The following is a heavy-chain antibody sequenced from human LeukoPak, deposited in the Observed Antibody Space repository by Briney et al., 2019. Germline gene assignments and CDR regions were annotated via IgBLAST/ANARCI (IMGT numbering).Heavy chain of an antibody. CDR3: ARGPRMEQEPYYYYGMDV. V-gene: IGHV3-48*03. J-gene: IGHJ6*04. D-gene: IGHD1/OR15-1a*01. Sequence: GGSLRLSCAASGFTYGRYEMNWVREAPGKGVEGVWYISSCGRTIYYADPVKGRFTISRDNANKSLYPPMNSLRAEDTAVYYSARGPRMEQEPYYYYGMDVWGKGTTVTVSS. CDR2: ISSCGRTI. CDR1: GFTYGRYE.